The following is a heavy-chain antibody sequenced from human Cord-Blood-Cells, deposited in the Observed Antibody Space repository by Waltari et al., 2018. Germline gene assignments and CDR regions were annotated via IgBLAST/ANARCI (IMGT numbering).Heavy chain of an antibody. CDR3: ARSHATTVTTFDY. J-gene: IGHJ4*02. CDR2: GTA. V-gene: IGHV1-69*01. Sequence: GTANYAQKFQGSVTITADESTSTAYMELSSLRSEDTAVYYCARSHATTVTTFDYWGQGTLVTVSS. D-gene: IGHD4-17*01.